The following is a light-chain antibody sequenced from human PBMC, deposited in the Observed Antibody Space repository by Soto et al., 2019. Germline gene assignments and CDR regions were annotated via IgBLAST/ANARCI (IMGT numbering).Light chain of an antibody. V-gene: IGKV3-20*01. CDR3: QQYGSSLLT. Sequence: EIVLTQSPGTMSLSPGERATLSCRASQSVSSSYLAWYQQKPGQAPRLLIHGASGRATGIPDWFSGSGSGTDFTVTIIRLEPEDFAVNYCQQYGSSLLTFGGGTKVQIK. J-gene: IGKJ4*01. CDR1: QSVSSSY. CDR2: GAS.